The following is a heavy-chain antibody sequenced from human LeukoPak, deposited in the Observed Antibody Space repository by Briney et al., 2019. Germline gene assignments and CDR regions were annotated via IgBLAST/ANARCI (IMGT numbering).Heavy chain of an antibody. CDR3: AKDQQVAAAGTWGSIDY. V-gene: IGHV3-30*18. CDR1: GFTFSSYG. CDR2: ISYDGNNK. D-gene: IGHD6-13*01. J-gene: IGHJ4*02. Sequence: GGSLRLSCAASGFTFSSYGMHWVRQAPGKGLEWVAVISYDGNNKYYGDSVKGRFTISRDNSKHTLYLQMNSLRPEDTALYYCAKDQQVAAAGTWGSIDYWGQGTLVTVSS.